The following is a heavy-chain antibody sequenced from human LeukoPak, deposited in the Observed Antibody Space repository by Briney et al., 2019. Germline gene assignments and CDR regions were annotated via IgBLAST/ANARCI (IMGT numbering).Heavy chain of an antibody. CDR1: GYSISSGYY. CDR3: ARSTGGRYSGYDFLDY. CDR2: IYHSGST. D-gene: IGHD5-12*01. J-gene: IGHJ4*02. V-gene: IGHV4-38-2*02. Sequence: PSETLSLTCTVSGYSISSGYYWGWIRQPPGKGPEWIGSIYHSGSTYYNPSLKSRVTISVDTSKNQFSLKLSSVTAADTAVYYCARSTGGRYSGYDFLDYWGQGTLVTVSS.